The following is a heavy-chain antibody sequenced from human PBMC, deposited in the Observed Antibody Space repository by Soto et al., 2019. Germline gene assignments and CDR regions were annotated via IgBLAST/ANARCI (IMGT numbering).Heavy chain of an antibody. J-gene: IGHJ4*02. CDR2: IVVGSGNT. Sequence: QMQLVQSGPEVKKPGTSVKVSCKASGFTFTSSAVQWVRQARGQRLEWIGWIVVGSGNTNYAQKLQERVTITREMSTSTSYLVLSSLRSEDTAVYYCAADRTDCGGDYYVDWGRGTLVTVSS. V-gene: IGHV1-58*01. D-gene: IGHD2-21*02. CDR1: GFTFTSSA. CDR3: AADRTDCGGDYYVD.